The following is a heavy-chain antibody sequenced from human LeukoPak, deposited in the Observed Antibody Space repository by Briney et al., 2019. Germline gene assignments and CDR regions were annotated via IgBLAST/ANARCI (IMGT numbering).Heavy chain of an antibody. Sequence: QPGGSLRLSCAASGFTFSTYAMSWVRQAPGKGLEWVSAISGSGGSTYHAGSVKGRFTISRDNSKNTLYLQMNSLRAEDTAVYYWAKNLQVGDYYYGTDVWGQGTTVTVSS. D-gene: IGHD1-26*01. CDR2: ISGSGGST. CDR3: AKNLQVGDYYYGTDV. CDR1: GFTFSTYA. J-gene: IGHJ6*02. V-gene: IGHV3-23*01.